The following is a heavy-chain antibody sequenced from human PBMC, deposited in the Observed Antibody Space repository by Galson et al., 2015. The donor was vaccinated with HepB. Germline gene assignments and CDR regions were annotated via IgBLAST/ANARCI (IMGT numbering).Heavy chain of an antibody. CDR3: ARGLWLGESSYGMDV. J-gene: IGHJ6*02. CDR2: KYHSGSA. V-gene: IGHV4-4*02. Sequence: TLSLTCSVSGGSINIPNWWSWVRQPPGKGLEWIGEKYHSGSANYNPSLKSRVTISVDKSNNHFSLRLTSVTAADTAVYYCARGLWLGESSYGMDVWGQGTTVTVSS. D-gene: IGHD3-10*01. CDR1: GGSINIPNW.